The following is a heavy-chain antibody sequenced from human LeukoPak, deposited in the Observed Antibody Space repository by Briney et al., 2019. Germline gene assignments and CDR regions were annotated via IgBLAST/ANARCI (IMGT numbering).Heavy chain of an antibody. CDR1: GYTFTSYG. D-gene: IGHD1/OR15-1a*01. Sequence: ASVKVSCKASGYTFTSYGISWVRKAPGQGLEWMGWISAYNGNTNYAQKLQGRVTMTTDTSTSTAYMELRSLRSDDTAVYYCARVENTDDAFDIWGQGTMVTVSS. V-gene: IGHV1-18*01. CDR2: ISAYNGNT. CDR3: ARVENTDDAFDI. J-gene: IGHJ3*02.